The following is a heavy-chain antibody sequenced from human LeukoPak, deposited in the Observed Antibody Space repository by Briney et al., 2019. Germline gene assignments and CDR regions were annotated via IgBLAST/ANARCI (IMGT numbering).Heavy chain of an antibody. D-gene: IGHD3-16*01. V-gene: IGHV3-30*18. CDR1: GFTFSSYG. CDR2: ISYDGSNK. J-gene: IGHJ5*02. Sequence: GGSLRPSCAASGFTFSSYGMHWVRQAPGKGLEWVAVISYDGSNKYYADSVKGRFTISRDNSKNTLYLQMNSLRAEDTAVYYCAKLLGGHWFDPWGQGTLVTVSS. CDR3: AKLLGGHWFDP.